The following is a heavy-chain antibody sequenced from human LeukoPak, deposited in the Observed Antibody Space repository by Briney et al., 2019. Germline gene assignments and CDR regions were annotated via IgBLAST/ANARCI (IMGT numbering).Heavy chain of an antibody. CDR3: ATGFYYYDSSGYSVPAFDI. CDR1: GYTFTGYY. Sequence: GASVKVSCKASGYTFTGYYMHWVRQAPGQGLEWMGGFDPEDGETIYAQKFQGRVTMTEDTSTDTAYMELSSLRSEDTAVYYCATGFYYYDSSGYSVPAFDIWGQGTMVTVSS. D-gene: IGHD3-22*01. V-gene: IGHV1-24*01. CDR2: FDPEDGET. J-gene: IGHJ3*02.